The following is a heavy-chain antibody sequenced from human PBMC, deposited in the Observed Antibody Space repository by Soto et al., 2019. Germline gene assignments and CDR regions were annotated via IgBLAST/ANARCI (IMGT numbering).Heavy chain of an antibody. CDR1: GGSISSDNW. CDR3: ARGGGFGYYTGLDV. V-gene: IGHV4-4*02. CDR2: VYFSGSA. Sequence: QVQLQESGPGLVQPSGTLSLTCTISGGSISSDNWWTWVRQPPGKGLVWLGDVYFSGSANPSPSLKSRINMLVDKSKNQISLTLTSVAAADTAVYYCARGGGFGYYTGLDVWGQGTTVTVSS. J-gene: IGHJ6*02. D-gene: IGHD5-18*01.